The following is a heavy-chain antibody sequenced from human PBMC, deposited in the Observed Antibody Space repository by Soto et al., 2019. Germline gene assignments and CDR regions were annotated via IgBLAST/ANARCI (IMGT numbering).Heavy chain of an antibody. CDR1: GGSISSYY. V-gene: IGHV4-59*01. Sequence: SETLSLTCTVSGGSISSYYWSWIRQPPGKGLEWIGYIYYSGSTNYNPSLKSRVTISVDTSKNQFSLKLSSVTAADTAVYYCARGGYGYYIRGGIYYFDYWGQGTLVNVSS. J-gene: IGHJ4*02. CDR3: ARGGYGYYIRGGIYYFDY. D-gene: IGHD3-3*01. CDR2: IYYSGST.